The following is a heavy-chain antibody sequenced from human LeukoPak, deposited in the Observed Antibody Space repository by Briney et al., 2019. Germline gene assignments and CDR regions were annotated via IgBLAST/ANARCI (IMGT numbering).Heavy chain of an antibody. Sequence: GGSLRLSCAASGFNFSSYSMTWVRQAPGKGLEWVSSISSSSSYIYHAESVKGRFTTSRDNAKNSLNLQMNSLRAEDTAVYYCARGGIYDYVWGSYRPLDYWGQGTLVTVSS. CDR2: ISSSSSYI. J-gene: IGHJ4*02. D-gene: IGHD3-16*02. CDR3: ARGGIYDYVWGSYRPLDY. V-gene: IGHV3-21*01. CDR1: GFNFSSYS.